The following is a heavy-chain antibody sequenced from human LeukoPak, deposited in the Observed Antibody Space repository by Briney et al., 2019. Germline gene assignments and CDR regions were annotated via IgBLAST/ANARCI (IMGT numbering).Heavy chain of an antibody. CDR2: IYTSGST. CDR3: ASNLGYSYGLRLY. D-gene: IGHD5-18*01. CDR1: GGSISSGSYY. V-gene: IGHV4-61*02. Sequence: PSETLSLTCTVSGGSISSGSYYWSWIRQPAGKGLEWIGRIYTSGSTNYNPSLKSRVTISVDTSKNQFSLKLSSVTAADTAVYYCASNLGYSYGLRLYWGQGTLVTVSS. J-gene: IGHJ4*02.